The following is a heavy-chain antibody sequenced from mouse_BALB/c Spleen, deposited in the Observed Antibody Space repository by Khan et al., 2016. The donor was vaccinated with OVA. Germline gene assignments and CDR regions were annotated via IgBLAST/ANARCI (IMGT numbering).Heavy chain of an antibody. Sequence: QIQLVQSGPELKKPGETVKISCKASAYTFTNYGMNWVKQAPGKGLKWMGWINTYTGEPTYADDLQGRSDFSLETSASTAYLQIKNLKNEDTATYFCARSNSYWYFDVWGAGTTVTVSS. CDR1: AYTFTNYG. CDR2: INTYTGEP. V-gene: IGHV9-3-1*01. CDR3: ARSNSYWYFDV. D-gene: IGHD4-1*02. J-gene: IGHJ1*01.